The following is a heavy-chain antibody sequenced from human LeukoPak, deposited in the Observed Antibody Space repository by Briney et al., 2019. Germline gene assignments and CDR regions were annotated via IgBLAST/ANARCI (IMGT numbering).Heavy chain of an antibody. V-gene: IGHV1-69*13. J-gene: IGHJ4*02. CDR1: GGTFSSYA. CDR3: ASSAHSPNFDY. D-gene: IGHD2-15*01. Sequence: ASVKVSCKASGGTFSSYAISWVRQAPGQGLEWMGGIIPIFGTANYAQKFQGRVTITADESTSTAYMELSSLRSEDTAVYYCASSAHSPNFDYWGQGTLVTVSS. CDR2: IIPIFGTA.